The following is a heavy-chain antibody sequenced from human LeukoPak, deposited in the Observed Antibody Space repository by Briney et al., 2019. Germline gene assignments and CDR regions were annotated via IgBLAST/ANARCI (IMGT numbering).Heavy chain of an antibody. CDR2: IIPIFGTA. J-gene: IGHJ4*02. V-gene: IGHV1-69*13. CDR3: ARSYRDYDILTGYYARFDY. CDR1: GGTFSSYA. D-gene: IGHD3-9*01. Sequence: GASVKVSCKASGGTFSSYAISWVRQAPGQGLEWMGGIIPIFGTANYAQKFQGRVTITADESTSTAYMELSSLRSEDTAVYHCARSYRDYDILTGYYARFDYWGQGTLVTVSS.